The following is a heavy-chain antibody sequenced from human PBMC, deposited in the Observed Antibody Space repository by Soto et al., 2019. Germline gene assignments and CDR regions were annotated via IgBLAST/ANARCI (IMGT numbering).Heavy chain of an antibody. J-gene: IGHJ4*02. CDR2: ISNYNGDT. Sequence: QVQLVQSGAEVKKPGASVKVSCKASGYTFTSYGISWVRQAPGQGLEWMGWISNYNGDTNYAQKPPGRAPMPTDTSTSPAYMALRSLTSDATAVYYCTRGGQLFAANYFDSWCQGTLVTVSS. D-gene: IGHD3-10*02. CDR3: TRGGQLFAANYFDS. CDR1: GYTFTSYG. V-gene: IGHV1-18*01.